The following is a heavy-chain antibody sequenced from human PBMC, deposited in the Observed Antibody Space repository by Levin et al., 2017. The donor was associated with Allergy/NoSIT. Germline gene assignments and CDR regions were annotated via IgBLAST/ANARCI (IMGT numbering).Heavy chain of an antibody. D-gene: IGHD2-15*01. Sequence: HAGGSLRLSCVASGFTFSDYWMAWVRQSPEKGLEWVAKIYHDGRQDYYMDFVRGRFFISRDNAENSVYLQMNSLRVDDTAVYFCARDSHFTRGPTNWYFDLWGRGTLVTVSS. CDR1: GFTFSDYW. V-gene: IGHV3-7*01. CDR3: ARDSHFTRGPTNWYFDL. CDR2: IYHDGRQD. J-gene: IGHJ2*01.